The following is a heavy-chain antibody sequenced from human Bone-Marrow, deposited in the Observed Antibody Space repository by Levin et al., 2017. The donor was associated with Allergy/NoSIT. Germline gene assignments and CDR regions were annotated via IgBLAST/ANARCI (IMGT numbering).Heavy chain of an antibody. D-gene: IGHD3-10*01. J-gene: IGHJ4*02. V-gene: IGHV3-53*01. CDR1: GFTVSSYY. CDR3: ARGWFGELLSR. CDR2: IYSGGST. Sequence: GESLKISCAASGFTVSSYYMSWVRQAPGKGPEWASVIYSGGSTYYADSVKGRFTISRDNSKNTLYLQMNSLRAEDTAVYYCARGWFGELLSRWGQGTLVTVSS.